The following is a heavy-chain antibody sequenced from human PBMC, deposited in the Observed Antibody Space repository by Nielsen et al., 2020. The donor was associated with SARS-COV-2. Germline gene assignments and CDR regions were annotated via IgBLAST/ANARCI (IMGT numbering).Heavy chain of an antibody. CDR3: ARDWSRAFDV. Sequence: GESLKISCAASGFTFRSLWMSWVRQVPGKGLEWVADIKPDGSEKVYVDSVKGRFTISRDNAKNSMSLQMNSLRFEDTAVYYCARDWSRAFDVWGQGTMVTVSS. CDR2: IKPDGSEK. V-gene: IGHV3-7*01. J-gene: IGHJ3*01. CDR1: GFTFRSLW.